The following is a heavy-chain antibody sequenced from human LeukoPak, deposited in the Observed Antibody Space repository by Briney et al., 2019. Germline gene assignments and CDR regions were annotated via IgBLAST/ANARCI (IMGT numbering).Heavy chain of an antibody. CDR1: GFTFSSYA. CDR2: ISGSGGST. J-gene: IGHJ4*02. V-gene: IGHV3-23*01. D-gene: IGHD3-3*01. CDR3: AKDPYDFWSGFDY. Sequence: GGSLRLSCAASGFTFSSYAMSWVRQAPGKGLEWVSAISGSGGSTYYADSVKGRSTISRDNSKNTLYLQMNSLRAEDTAVYYCAKDPYDFWSGFDYWGQGTLVTVSS.